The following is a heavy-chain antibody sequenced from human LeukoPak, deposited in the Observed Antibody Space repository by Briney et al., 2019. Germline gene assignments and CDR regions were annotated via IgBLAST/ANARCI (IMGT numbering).Heavy chain of an antibody. V-gene: IGHV1-69*05. Sequence: ASVKVSCKASGGTFSSYAISWVRQAPGQGLEWMGGIIPIFGTANYAQKFQGRVTITTDESTSTAYMELSSLRSEDTAVYYCARDRGLGDFWSGYPVFPWGQGTLVTVSS. J-gene: IGHJ5*02. CDR3: ARDRGLGDFWSGYPVFP. CDR1: GGTFSSYA. D-gene: IGHD3-3*01. CDR2: IIPIFGTA.